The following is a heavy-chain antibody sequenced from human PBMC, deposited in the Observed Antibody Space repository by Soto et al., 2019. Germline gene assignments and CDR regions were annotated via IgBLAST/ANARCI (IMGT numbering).Heavy chain of an antibody. CDR2: INAGNGNT. V-gene: IGHV1-3*05. J-gene: IGHJ4*02. D-gene: IGHD6-19*01. CDR3: ARAVAVPADFDY. Sequence: QVQLVQSGAEEKKPGASVRVSCKASGYTFTTYAMHWVRQTPGQRLEWMGWINAGNGNTKYSQKFQGRVTITRDTSASTAYMELSSLRSEDTAVYYCARAVAVPADFDYWGQGTLVTVSS. CDR1: GYTFTTYA.